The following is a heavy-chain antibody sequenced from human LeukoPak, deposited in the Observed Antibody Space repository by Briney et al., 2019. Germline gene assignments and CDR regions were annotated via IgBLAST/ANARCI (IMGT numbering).Heavy chain of an antibody. CDR3: ARSYSSGWYSDF. V-gene: IGHV3-72*01. Sequence: GRCLRPSCAASGFTFSDHFTGSVRHEARNGLEWVGRTTNKANSYTTQYAASAKGRFTISRYDSKNSLYLQMNSLKTEDTAVYYCARSYSSGWYSDFWGQGTLVTVSS. CDR2: TTNKANSYTT. J-gene: IGHJ4*02. D-gene: IGHD6-19*01. CDR1: GFTFSDHF.